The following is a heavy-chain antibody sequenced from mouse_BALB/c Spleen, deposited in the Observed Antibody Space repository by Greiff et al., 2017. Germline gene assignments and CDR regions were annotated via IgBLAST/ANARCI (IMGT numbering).Heavy chain of an antibody. Sequence: VQLQQSGPGLVQPSQSLSITCTVPGFSLTSYGVHWVRQSPGKGLEWLGVIWSGGSTDYNAAFISRLSISKDNSKSQVFFKMNSLQANDTAIYYCARNFYDYGGAAMDYWGQGTSVTVSS. CDR3: ARNFYDYGGAAMDY. J-gene: IGHJ4*01. D-gene: IGHD2-4*01. CDR1: GFSLTSYG. V-gene: IGHV2-2*02. CDR2: IWSGGST.